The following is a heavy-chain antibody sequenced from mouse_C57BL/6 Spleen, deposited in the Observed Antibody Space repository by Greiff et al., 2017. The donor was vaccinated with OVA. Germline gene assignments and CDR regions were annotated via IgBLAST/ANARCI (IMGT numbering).Heavy chain of an antibody. D-gene: IGHD4-1*01. Sequence: QVHVKQSGAELVRPGASVTLSCKASGYTFTDYEMHWVKQTPVHGLEWIGAIDPETGGTAYNQKFKGKAILTADKSSSTAYMELRSLTSEDSAVYYCTRCAGTGFAYWGQGTLVTVSA. CDR1: GYTFTDYE. J-gene: IGHJ3*01. CDR2: IDPETGGT. CDR3: TRCAGTGFAY. V-gene: IGHV1-15*01.